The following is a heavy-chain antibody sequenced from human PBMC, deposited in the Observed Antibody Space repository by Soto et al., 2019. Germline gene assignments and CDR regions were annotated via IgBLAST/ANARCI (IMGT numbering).Heavy chain of an antibody. CDR1: GGSISSYY. J-gene: IGHJ3*02. D-gene: IGHD7-27*01. Sequence: SETLSLTCTVSGGSISSYYWSWIRQPPGKGLEWIGYIYYSGSTNYNPSLKSRVTISVDTSKNQFSLKLSSVTAADTAVYYCARAGDRPAFDIWGQGTMVTVSS. CDR3: ARAGDRPAFDI. CDR2: IYYSGST. V-gene: IGHV4-59*01.